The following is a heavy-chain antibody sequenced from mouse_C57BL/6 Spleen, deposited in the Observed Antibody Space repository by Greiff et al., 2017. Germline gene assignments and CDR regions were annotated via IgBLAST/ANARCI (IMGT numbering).Heavy chain of an antibody. J-gene: IGHJ4*01. V-gene: IGHV5-17*01. CDR3: ARRGGSRSYAMDY. CDR1: GFTFSDYG. D-gene: IGHD1-1*01. Sequence: EVQVVESGGGLVKPGGSLKLSCAASGFTFSDYGMHWVRQAPEKGLEWVAYISSGGSTIYYADTVKGRFTISRDNAKNTLFLQMTSLGSEDTAMYYCARRGGSRSYAMDYWGQGTSVTVSS. CDR2: ISSGGSTI.